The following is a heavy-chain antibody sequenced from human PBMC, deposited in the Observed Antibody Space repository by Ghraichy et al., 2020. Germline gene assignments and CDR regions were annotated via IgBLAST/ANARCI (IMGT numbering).Heavy chain of an antibody. CDR1: GFTFGSYE. D-gene: IGHD4-11*01. V-gene: IGHV3-48*03. CDR2: ISGRGDTM. J-gene: IGHJ4*02. CDR3: ARGTFDYSREDHGGAFDY. Sequence: GGSLRLSCAPSGFTFGSYEMNWVRQAPGKGLEWVSYISGRGDTMYYADSVKGRFAVTRNNVMNSLLLQMNSLRAEDTGIYYCARGTFDYSREDHGGAFDYWGQGTLVTVSS.